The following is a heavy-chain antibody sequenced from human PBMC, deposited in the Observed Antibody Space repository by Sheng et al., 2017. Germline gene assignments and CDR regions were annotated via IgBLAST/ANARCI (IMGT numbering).Heavy chain of an antibody. V-gene: IGHV1-69*13. Sequence: QVQLVQSGAEVKKPGSSVKVSCKASGGTFSSYAISWVRQAPGQGLEWMGGIIPIFGTANYAQKFQGRVTITADESTSTAYMELSSLRSEDTAVYYCARKAPPVDFVGNGRILRFLEWLLPMDVWGQGTTVTVSS. D-gene: IGHD3-3*01. CDR1: GGTFSSYA. CDR3: ARKAPPVDFVGNGRILRFLEWLLPMDV. CDR2: IIPIFGTA. J-gene: IGHJ6*02.